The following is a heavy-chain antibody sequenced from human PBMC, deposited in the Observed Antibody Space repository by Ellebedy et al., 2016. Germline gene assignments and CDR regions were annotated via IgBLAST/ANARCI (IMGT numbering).Heavy chain of an antibody. CDR3: ARHDLLEPWGVVYCDIDV. CDR1: GFTFSTYW. J-gene: IGHJ6*03. Sequence: GESLKISXAASGFTFSTYWLSWVRQAPGKGLEWVAMIKQDGSEEYFADSVKGRFTISRDNAGNSLDLQMSSLRVEDTAVYYCARHDLLEPWGVVYCDIDVWGKGTTVTVSS. CDR2: IKQDGSEE. D-gene: IGHD3-9*01. V-gene: IGHV3-7*01.